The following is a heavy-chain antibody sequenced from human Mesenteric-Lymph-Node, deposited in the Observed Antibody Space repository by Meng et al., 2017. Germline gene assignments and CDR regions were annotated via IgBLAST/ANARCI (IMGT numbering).Heavy chain of an antibody. CDR2: INHSGST. D-gene: IGHD6-13*01. J-gene: IGHJ3*02. CDR3: ARPHPHSSTWSLAFDI. Sequence: GSLRLSCTVSGFSISSGFYWGWIRQPPGKGLEWIGSINHSGSTYYNPSLKSRLTISVDTSKNQFSLRLTSVTAADTAMYYCARPHPHSSTWSLAFDIWGQGTVVTVSS. V-gene: IGHV4-38-2*02. CDR1: GFSISSGFY.